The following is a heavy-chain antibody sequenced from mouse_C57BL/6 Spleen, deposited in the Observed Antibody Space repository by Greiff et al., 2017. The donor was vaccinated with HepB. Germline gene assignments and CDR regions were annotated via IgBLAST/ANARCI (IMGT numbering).Heavy chain of an antibody. D-gene: IGHD2-2*01. CDR3: ARPGYGGYFDY. J-gene: IGHJ2*01. CDR2: ISYDGSN. V-gene: IGHV3-6*01. Sequence: EVQLQQSGPGLVKPSQSLSLTCSVTGYSITSGYYWNWIRQFPGNKLEWMGYISYDGSNNYNPSLKNRISITRDTSKNQFFLKLNSVTTEDTATYYCARPGYGGYFDYWGQGTTLTVSS. CDR1: GYSITSGYY.